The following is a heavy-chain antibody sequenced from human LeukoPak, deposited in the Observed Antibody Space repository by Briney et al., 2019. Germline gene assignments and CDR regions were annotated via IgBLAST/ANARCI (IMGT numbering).Heavy chain of an antibody. D-gene: IGHD3-3*01. CDR3: ARYDSRGSASTKFDY. V-gene: IGHV1-18*01. CDR2: ISVYNGNT. J-gene: IGHJ4*02. Sequence: GASVKVSCKASGYNFTSYGLSWVRQAPGQGLEWMGWISVYNGNTNYAQKLQGRVTMTTDTSTSTAYMELRSLRSDDTAVYYCARYDSRGSASTKFDYWGPGIQVTVSS. CDR1: GYNFTSYG.